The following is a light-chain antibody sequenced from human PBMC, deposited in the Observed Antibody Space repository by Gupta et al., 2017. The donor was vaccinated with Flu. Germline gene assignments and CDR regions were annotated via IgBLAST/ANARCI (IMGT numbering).Light chain of an antibody. V-gene: IGKV2-28*01. CDR3: MQALQTRT. J-gene: IGKJ1*01. Sequence: DIVMTQPLPSLTVTPGEASTISCTSSQSLLHSDGYDYVEWYFQRPGQSPQLLIFLASNGAPGVSERFSGSGCGTDFTMKISRVEAEDVGIYYCMQALQTRTFGQGTNVALK. CDR2: LAS. CDR1: QSLLHSDGYDY.